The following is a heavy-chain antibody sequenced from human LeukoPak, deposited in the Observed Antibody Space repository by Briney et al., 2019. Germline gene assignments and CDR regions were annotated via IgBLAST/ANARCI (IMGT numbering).Heavy chain of an antibody. CDR2: ISAYNGNT. J-gene: IGHJ3*02. Sequence: GASVKVSCKASGYTFTSYGISWVRQAPGQGLEWMGWISAYNGNTNYAQKLQGRVTMTTDTSTSTAFMELRSLRSDDTAVYYCARDRGWYYYDSSGYSDAFDIWGQGTMVTVSS. CDR3: ARDRGWYYYDSSGYSDAFDI. D-gene: IGHD3-22*01. CDR1: GYTFTSYG. V-gene: IGHV1-18*01.